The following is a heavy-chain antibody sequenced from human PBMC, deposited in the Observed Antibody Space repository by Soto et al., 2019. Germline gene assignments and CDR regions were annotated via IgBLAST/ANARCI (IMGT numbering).Heavy chain of an antibody. CDR2: IYHSGST. V-gene: IGHV4-4*02. Sequence: PSETLSLTCAVSGGSISSSNWWSWVRQPPGKGLEWIGEIYHSGSTNYNPSLKSRVTISVDKSKNQFSLKLSSVTAADTAVYFCARVRDYGLGTNRHYYGMDVWGQGTTVTVSS. CDR1: GGSISSSNW. J-gene: IGHJ6*02. D-gene: IGHD3-10*01. CDR3: ARVRDYGLGTNRHYYGMDV.